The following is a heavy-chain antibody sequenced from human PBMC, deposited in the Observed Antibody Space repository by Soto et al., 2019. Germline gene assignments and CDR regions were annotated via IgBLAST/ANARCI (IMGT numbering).Heavy chain of an antibody. CDR3: ARDPRIAPADKSVAFWFDP. CDR2: ISYDGSNK. D-gene: IGHD6-13*01. J-gene: IGHJ5*02. V-gene: IGHV3-30-3*01. Sequence: QVQLVESGGGVVQPGRSLRLSCAASGFTFSSYAMHWVRQAPGKGLEWVAVISYDGSNKYYADSVKGRFTISRDNSKNTLYLQMNSLRAEDTAVYYCARDPRIAPADKSVAFWFDPWGQGTLVTVAS. CDR1: GFTFSSYA.